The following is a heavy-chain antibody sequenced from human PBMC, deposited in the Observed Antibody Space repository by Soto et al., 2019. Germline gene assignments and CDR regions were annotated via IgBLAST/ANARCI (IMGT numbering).Heavy chain of an antibody. CDR2: IWYDGSKK. V-gene: IGHV3-33*01. Sequence: QVQVVESGGGVDQPGRSLRLSCAATGFTFSSFGMHWVRQAPGKGLEWVSLIWYDGSKKSYGDSVEGQFTMSRDNSRNTVYLQMNSLRADDTAVYYCARDASYYSLWSGYYPSRNGMDVWGQGTTVTVSS. D-gene: IGHD3-3*01. CDR1: GFTFSSFG. J-gene: IGHJ6*02. CDR3: ARDASYYSLWSGYYPSRNGMDV.